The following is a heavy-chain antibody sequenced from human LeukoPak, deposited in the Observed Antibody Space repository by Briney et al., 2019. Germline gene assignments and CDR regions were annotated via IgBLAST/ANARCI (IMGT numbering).Heavy chain of an antibody. CDR1: GFTFSSYW. J-gene: IGHJ6*03. V-gene: IGHV3-7*01. CDR2: IKQDGSEK. CDR3: ARGLPSQLVRSLYYYYYMDV. D-gene: IGHD6-13*01. Sequence: GGSLRLSCAASGFTFSSYWMSWVRQAPGKGLEWVANIKQDGSEKYYVDSVKGRFTISRDNAKNSLYLQMNSLRAEDTAVYYCARGLPSQLVRSLYYYYYMDVWGKGTTVTVSS.